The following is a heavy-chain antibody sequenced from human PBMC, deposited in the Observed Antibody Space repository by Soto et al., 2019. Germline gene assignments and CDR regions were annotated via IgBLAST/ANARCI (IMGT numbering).Heavy chain of an antibody. CDR1: GYTFTSYG. CDR3: ARVREQWLGIYYFDY. D-gene: IGHD6-19*01. CDR2: ISAYNGNT. J-gene: IGHJ4*02. V-gene: IGHV1-18*01. Sequence: ASVKVSCKASGYTFTSYGISWVRQAPGQGLEWMGWISAYNGNTNYAQKLQGRVTMTTDTSTSTAYMELRSLRSDDTAVYYCARVREQWLGIYYFDYWGQGTLVTVSS.